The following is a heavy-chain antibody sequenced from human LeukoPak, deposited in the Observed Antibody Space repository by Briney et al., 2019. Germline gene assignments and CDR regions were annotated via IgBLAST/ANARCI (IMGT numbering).Heavy chain of an antibody. V-gene: IGHV4-59*01. CDR1: GGSISSYY. CDR2: IYYSGST. J-gene: IGHJ6*02. D-gene: IGHD2-15*01. CDR3: ARAGYCSGGSCYSSYYYGMDV. Sequence: SETLSLTCTVSGGSISSYYWSWIRQPPGKGLEWIGYIYYSGSTNYNPSLKSRVTISVDTSKNQFSLKLSSVTAADTAVYYCARAGYCSGGSCYSSYYYGMDVWAKGPRSPSP.